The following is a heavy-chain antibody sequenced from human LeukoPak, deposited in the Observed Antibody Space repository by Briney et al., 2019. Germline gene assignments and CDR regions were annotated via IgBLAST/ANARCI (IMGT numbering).Heavy chain of an antibody. Sequence: SETLSLTCTVSGGSISSSSYYWGWIRQPPGKGLEWIGEINHSGSTNYNPSLKSRVTISVDTSKNQFSLKLSSVTAADTAVYYCARVHKWELPSVRVYYYYGMDVWGQGTTVTVSS. CDR1: GGSISSSSYY. D-gene: IGHD1-26*01. CDR2: INHSGST. CDR3: ARVHKWELPSVRVYYYYGMDV. V-gene: IGHV4-39*07. J-gene: IGHJ6*02.